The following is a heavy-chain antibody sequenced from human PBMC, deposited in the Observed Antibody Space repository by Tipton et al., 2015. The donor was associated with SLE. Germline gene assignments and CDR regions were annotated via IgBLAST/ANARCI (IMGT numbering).Heavy chain of an antibody. D-gene: IGHD2-2*01. CDR1: GGSISSYY. Sequence: TLSLTCTVSGGSISSYYWSWIRQPPGKGLEWIGYIYYSGSTNYNPSLKSRVTIPVDTSKNQFSLKLSSVTAADTAVYYCARFSTSCPPREVCYMDVWGKGTTVTVSS. J-gene: IGHJ6*03. V-gene: IGHV4-59*08. CDR3: ARFSTSCPPREVCYMDV. CDR2: IYYSGST.